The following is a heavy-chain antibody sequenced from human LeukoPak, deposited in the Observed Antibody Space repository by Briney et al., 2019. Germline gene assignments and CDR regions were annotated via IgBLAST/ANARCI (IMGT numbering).Heavy chain of an antibody. D-gene: IGHD2-2*01. V-gene: IGHV3-7*01. J-gene: IGHJ3*02. Sequence: GGSLRLSCAASGFTFSSYWMSWVRQAPGKGLEWVANIKQDGSEEYYVDSVKGRFTISRDNAKNSLYLQMNSLIAEDTAIYYCVTTLYCSSVSCYWGAFDIWGQGTMVIVSS. CDR1: GFTFSSYW. CDR3: VTTLYCSSVSCYWGAFDI. CDR2: IKQDGSEE.